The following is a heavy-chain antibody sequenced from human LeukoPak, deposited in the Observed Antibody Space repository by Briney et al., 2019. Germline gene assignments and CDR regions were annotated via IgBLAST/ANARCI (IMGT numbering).Heavy chain of an antibody. CDR3: XXXRGXLGVVVAAQPRLRPRFDY. J-gene: IGHJ4*02. V-gene: IGHV4-59*01. D-gene: IGHD2-15*01. Sequence: PSETLSLTCTVSGVSISSYYWGWIRQPPGKGLEWIGYIYYSGSTNYNPSLKSRVTISIDTSKNQFSLKLSSVTAADPAVDYCXXXRGXLGVVVAAQPRLRPRFDYWGQGTLVTVSS. CDR2: IYYSGST. CDR1: GVSISSYY.